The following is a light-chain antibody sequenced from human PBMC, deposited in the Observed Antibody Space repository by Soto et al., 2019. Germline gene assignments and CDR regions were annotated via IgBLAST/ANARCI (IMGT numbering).Light chain of an antibody. CDR3: QQYSSYPYT. Sequence: DIQMTQSPSTLSASVGDRVTITCRASQSISSWLAWYQQKPGTAPKLLIYKASSLQSGVPSRFSGSGSETEFTLTISSLQPDDFATYCCQQYSSYPYTFGQGTKLEIK. CDR1: QSISSW. CDR2: KAS. J-gene: IGKJ2*01. V-gene: IGKV1-5*03.